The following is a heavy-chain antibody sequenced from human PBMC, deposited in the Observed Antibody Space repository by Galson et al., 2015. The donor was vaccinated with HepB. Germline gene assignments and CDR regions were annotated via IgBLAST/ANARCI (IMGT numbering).Heavy chain of an antibody. J-gene: IGHJ6*03. CDR3: ARWNKSGYWPGKYYYYMDV. D-gene: IGHD3-22*01. V-gene: IGHV3-13*01. Sequence: SLRLSCAASGFTFSSYDMHWVRQATGKGLEWVSAIGTAGDTYYPGSVKGRFTISRENAKNSLYLQMNSLRAGDTAVYYCARWNKSGYWPGKYYYYMDVWGKGTTVTVSS. CDR1: GFTFSSYD. CDR2: IGTAGDT.